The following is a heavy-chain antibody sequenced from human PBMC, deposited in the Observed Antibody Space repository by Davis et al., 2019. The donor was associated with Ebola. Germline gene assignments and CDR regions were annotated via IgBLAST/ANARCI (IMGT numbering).Heavy chain of an antibody. CDR2: VNGYNGKT. D-gene: IGHD6-19*01. J-gene: IGHJ1*01. Sequence: ASVKVSCKASGYMFSTYAVSWVRQAPGQGLEWMGWVNGYNGKTKYVEKFKVRVIMTRDTSTSTAYMELRNLRSDDTAVYYCTRDGAYSSAWAEWGQGTLVTVSS. CDR3: TRDGAYSSAWAE. CDR1: GYMFSTYA. V-gene: IGHV1-18*01.